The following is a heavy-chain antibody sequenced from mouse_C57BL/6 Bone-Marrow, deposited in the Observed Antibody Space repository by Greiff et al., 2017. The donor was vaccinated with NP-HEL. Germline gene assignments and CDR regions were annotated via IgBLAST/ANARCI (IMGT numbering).Heavy chain of an antibody. CDR2: ISDGGSYT. D-gene: IGHD2-3*01. J-gene: IGHJ3*01. CDR1: GFTFSSYA. Sequence: EVKLVESGGGLVKPGGSLKLSCAASGFTFSSYAMSWVRQTPEKRLEWVATISDGGSYTYYPDNVKGRFTISRDNAKNNLYLQMSHLKSEDTAMYYCARGGYYGAYWGQGTLVTVSA. CDR3: ARGGYYGAY. V-gene: IGHV5-4*03.